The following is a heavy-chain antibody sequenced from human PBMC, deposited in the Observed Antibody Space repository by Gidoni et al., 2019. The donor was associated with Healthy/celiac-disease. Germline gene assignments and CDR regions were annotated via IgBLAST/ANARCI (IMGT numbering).Heavy chain of an antibody. CDR1: GGSFSGYY. D-gene: IGHD2-21*02. Sequence: QVQLQQWGAGLLKPSETLSLTCPVYGGSFSGYYWSWIRQPPGKGLEWIGEINHSGSTNYNPSLKSRVTISVDTSKNQFSLKLSSVTAADTAVYYCARGGNCGGDCLNWFDPWGQGTLVTVSS. CDR2: INHSGST. J-gene: IGHJ5*02. V-gene: IGHV4-34*01. CDR3: ARGGNCGGDCLNWFDP.